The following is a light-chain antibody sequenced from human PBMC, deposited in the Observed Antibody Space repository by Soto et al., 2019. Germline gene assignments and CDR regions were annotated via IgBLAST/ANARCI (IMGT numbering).Light chain of an antibody. J-gene: IGKJ1*01. CDR3: QQYYSYWT. Sequence: DIQITQSPSTLSASVGDRVTITCLASQSISSWLAWYQEKPDKAPKLLIYKASTLESGVPSRSSGTGSGTEFTLTISSLQPDDFATYYCQQYYSYWTFGQGTKVDIK. CDR1: QSISSW. V-gene: IGKV1-5*03. CDR2: KAS.